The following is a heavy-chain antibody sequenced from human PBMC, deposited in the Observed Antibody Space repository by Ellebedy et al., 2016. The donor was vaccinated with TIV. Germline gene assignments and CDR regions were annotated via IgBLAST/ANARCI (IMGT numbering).Heavy chain of an antibody. CDR3: VKGGSGSYHYYYGMDV. Sequence: PGGSLRLSCSASGFTFSSYAMPWVRQAPGKGLEYVSAISSTGGSTYYADSVMGRFTITRDNSKNTMYLQMTSLRAEDTAVYYCVKGGSGSYHYYYGMDVWGQGTTVTVSS. CDR1: GFTFSSYA. V-gene: IGHV3-64D*06. D-gene: IGHD3-10*01. J-gene: IGHJ6*02. CDR2: ISSTGGST.